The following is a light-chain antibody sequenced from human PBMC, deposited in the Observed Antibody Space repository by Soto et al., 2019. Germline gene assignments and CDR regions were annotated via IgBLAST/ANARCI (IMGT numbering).Light chain of an antibody. Sequence: QSVLTQPPSVSGAPGQRVTISCTGSRSNIGAGYDVHWYQQLPGTAPKLLLYGNSNRPSGVPDRFSGSQSGASASLAITGLQDDDEADYYCQSFDSRLSGSVLGTGTKLTVL. V-gene: IGLV1-40*01. CDR2: GNS. J-gene: IGLJ1*01. CDR3: QSFDSRLSGSV. CDR1: RSNIGAGYD.